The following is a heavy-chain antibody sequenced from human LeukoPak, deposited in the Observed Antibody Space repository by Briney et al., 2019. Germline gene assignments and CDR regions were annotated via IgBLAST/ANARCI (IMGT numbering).Heavy chain of an antibody. J-gene: IGHJ3*02. Sequence: SETLSLTCTVSGGSISSCYWSWIRQPPGKGLEWIGYIYYSGSTNYNPSLKSRVTISVDTSKNQFSLKLSSVTAADTAVYYCARLYYYDSSGYYYGPDAFDIWGQGTMVTVSS. CDR3: ARLYYYDSSGYYYGPDAFDI. CDR1: GGSISSCY. D-gene: IGHD3-22*01. CDR2: IYYSGST. V-gene: IGHV4-59*08.